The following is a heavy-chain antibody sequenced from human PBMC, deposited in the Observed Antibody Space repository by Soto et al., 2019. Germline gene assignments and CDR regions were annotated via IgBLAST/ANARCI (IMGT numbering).Heavy chain of an antibody. V-gene: IGHV4-31*03. Sequence: QVQLQASGPGLVKPSQTLSLHCTVSGDSISSGGYYWSWIRQHPGKGLEWIGYIYDSGSTYYYPSLKRGGLIADETSKKQVSLKLSSVTAADASVYYCARGSTVAAILFYYWGQGTLVTVSS. CDR3: ARGSTVAAILFYY. J-gene: IGHJ4*02. CDR2: IYDSGST. D-gene: IGHD2-21*02. CDR1: GDSISSGGYY.